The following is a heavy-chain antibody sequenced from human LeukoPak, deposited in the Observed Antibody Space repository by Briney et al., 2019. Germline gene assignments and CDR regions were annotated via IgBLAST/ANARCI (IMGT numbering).Heavy chain of an antibody. CDR1: GFTFSSYG. Sequence: GGSLRLSCAASGFTFSSYGMHWVRQAPGKGLEWVAVISYDGSNKYYADSVKGRFTISRDNSKNTLYLQMNSLRAEDTAVYYCAKYSDILTGSFDYWGQGTLVTVSS. D-gene: IGHD3-9*01. V-gene: IGHV3-30*18. CDR3: AKYSDILTGSFDY. J-gene: IGHJ4*02. CDR2: ISYDGSNK.